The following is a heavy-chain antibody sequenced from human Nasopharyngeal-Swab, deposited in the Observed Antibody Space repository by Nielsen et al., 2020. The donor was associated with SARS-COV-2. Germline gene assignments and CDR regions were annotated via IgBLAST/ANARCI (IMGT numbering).Heavy chain of an antibody. CDR3: ARDPHEGWVY. CDR1: GFTFSSYA. Sequence: GVSLKISCAASGFTFSSYAMSWVRQAPGKGLEWVANIKQDGSEKYYVDSVKGRFTISRDNAKNSLYLQMNSLRAEDTAVYYCARDPHEGWVYWGQGTLVTVSS. V-gene: IGHV3-7*01. D-gene: IGHD5-24*01. J-gene: IGHJ4*02. CDR2: IKQDGSEK.